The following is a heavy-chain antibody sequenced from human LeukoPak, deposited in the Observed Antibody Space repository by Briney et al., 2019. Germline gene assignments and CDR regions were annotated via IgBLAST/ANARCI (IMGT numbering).Heavy chain of an antibody. D-gene: IGHD3-10*01. CDR3: ARAGGDY. Sequence: PGRSLRLSCAASRITFSNYAMHWVRQAPGKGLEWVAIISDDGSIESYADSVKGRFTISRDNSKNTLYLQMNSLRPEDTAVYYCARAGGDYWGQGTLVTVSS. V-gene: IGHV3-30-3*01. CDR2: ISDDGSIE. J-gene: IGHJ4*02. CDR1: RITFSNYA.